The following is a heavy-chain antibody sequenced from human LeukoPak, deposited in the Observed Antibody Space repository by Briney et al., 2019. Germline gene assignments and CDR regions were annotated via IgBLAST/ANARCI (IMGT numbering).Heavy chain of an antibody. J-gene: IGHJ3*02. CDR3: AKSMEYYYDSSAWDAFDI. V-gene: IGHV3-30*18. CDR1: GFTFSSYG. Sequence: LPGGSLRLSCAASGFTFSSYGMHGVRQAPGKGLEWVAVISYDGSNKYYADSVKGRFTISRDNSKNPLYLQMNSLRAEDTAVYYCAKSMEYYYDSSAWDAFDIWGQGTMVTVSS. CDR2: ISYDGSNK. D-gene: IGHD3-22*01.